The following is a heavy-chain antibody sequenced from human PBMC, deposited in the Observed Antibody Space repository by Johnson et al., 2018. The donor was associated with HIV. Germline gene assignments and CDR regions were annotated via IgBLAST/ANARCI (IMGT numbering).Heavy chain of an antibody. D-gene: IGHD1-26*01. Sequence: VQLVESGGGVVRPGGSLRLSCAASGFTFDDYGMSWVRQVPGKGLEWVSGINWNGGSTGYAGSVKGRFTISRDNAKNSLYLQMRSLRAEDTAVYYCAKDNTWEARGVSDAFDIWGQGTMVTVSP. J-gene: IGHJ3*02. CDR3: AKDNTWEARGVSDAFDI. CDR2: INWNGGST. V-gene: IGHV3-20*04. CDR1: GFTFDDYG.